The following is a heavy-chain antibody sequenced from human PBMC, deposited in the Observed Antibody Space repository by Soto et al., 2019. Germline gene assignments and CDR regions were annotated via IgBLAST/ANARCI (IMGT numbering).Heavy chain of an antibody. CDR1: GGPFNKYA. CDR3: ARGVVVVTNYYFDQ. CDR2: ILPIYSTRNYA. D-gene: IGHD2-2*01. Sequence: QVQLVQSGAEVRKPGSAVKVSCKASGGPFNKYAISWVRQAPGQGPEWLGGILPIYSTRNYANYAHKFQGRVTITVDTSTSTAYMELSGLKSDDTAIYYCARGVVVVTNYYFDQWGQGTLVTVSS. J-gene: IGHJ4*02. V-gene: IGHV1-69*06.